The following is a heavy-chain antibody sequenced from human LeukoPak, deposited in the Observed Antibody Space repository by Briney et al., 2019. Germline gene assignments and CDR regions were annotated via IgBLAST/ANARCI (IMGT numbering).Heavy chain of an antibody. J-gene: IGHJ6*02. CDR3: AREGVVVTALPGMDV. D-gene: IGHD2-21*02. CDR2: IYYSGST. V-gene: IGHV4-30-4*01. Sequence: PSQTLSLTCTVSGGSISSGDYYWSWIRQPPGKGLEWIGYIYYSGSTYYNPSLKSRVTISVDTSKNQFSLKLSSVTAADTAVYYCAREGVVVTALPGMDVWGQGTTVTVSS. CDR1: GGSISSGDYY.